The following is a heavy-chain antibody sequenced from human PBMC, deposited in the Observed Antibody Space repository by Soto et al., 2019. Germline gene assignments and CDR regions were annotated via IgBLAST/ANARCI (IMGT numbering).Heavy chain of an antibody. Sequence: PGGSLRLSCAASGFTFSSYSTNWVRQAPGKGLEWVSYISSSSSTIYYADSVKGRFTISRNNAKNSLYLQMNSLRDEDTAVYYCARDQETNDYSGGSYRSPNWFDPCGPGPLLTLS. D-gene: IGHD3-16*02. CDR1: GFTFSSYS. CDR2: ISSSSSTI. CDR3: ARDQETNDYSGGSYRSPNWFDP. J-gene: IGHJ5*02. V-gene: IGHV3-48*02.